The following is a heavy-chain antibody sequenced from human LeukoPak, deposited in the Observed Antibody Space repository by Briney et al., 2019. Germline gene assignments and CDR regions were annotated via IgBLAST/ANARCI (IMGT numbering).Heavy chain of an antibody. CDR1: GGSFSGYY. D-gene: IGHD4/OR15-4a*01. J-gene: IGHJ4*02. V-gene: IGHV4-34*01. CDR2: INHSGST. CDR3: ATYGGSDY. Sequence: SETLSLTCAVYGGSFSGYYWSWIRQPPGKGLEWIGEINHSGSTNYNLSLKSRVTISVDTSKNQFSLKLSSVTAADTAVYYCATYGGSDYWGQGTLVTVSS.